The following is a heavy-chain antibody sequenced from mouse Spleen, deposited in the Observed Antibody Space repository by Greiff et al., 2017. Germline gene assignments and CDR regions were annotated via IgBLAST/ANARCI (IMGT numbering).Heavy chain of an antibody. J-gene: IGHJ3*01. CDR3: ASAYYISSWLAY. Sequence: QVQLQQSGAELAKPGASVKLSCKASGYTFTSYWMHWVKQRPGQGLEWIGYINPSSGYTKYTQKFKDKATLTADKSSSTAYLQLSSLTSEDTVVYCCASAYYISSWLAYWGQGTPVTVSA. D-gene: IGHD2-12*01. V-gene: IGHV1-7*01. CDR2: INPSSGYT. CDR1: GYTFTSYW.